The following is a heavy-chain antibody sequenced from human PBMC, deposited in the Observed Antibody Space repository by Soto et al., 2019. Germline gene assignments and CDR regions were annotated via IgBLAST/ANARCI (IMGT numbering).Heavy chain of an antibody. D-gene: IGHD4-17*01. Sequence: SETLSLTXTVSGGSISSSYWSWIRQPPGKGLEWIGYIYYSGNTNYNPSLKSRVTTSVDTSKNQVSLKLTSVTAADTAVYYCARGRKYGVSSLSYNWFDSWGQGTLVTGSS. CDR2: IYYSGNT. CDR1: GGSISSSY. CDR3: ARGRKYGVSSLSYNWFDS. J-gene: IGHJ5*01. V-gene: IGHV4-59*01.